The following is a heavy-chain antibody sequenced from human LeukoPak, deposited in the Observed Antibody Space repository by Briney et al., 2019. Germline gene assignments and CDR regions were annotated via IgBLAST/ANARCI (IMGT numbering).Heavy chain of an antibody. CDR1: GGSISSHY. J-gene: IGHJ3*02. CDR3: ARAYSGSYYDHDAFDI. D-gene: IGHD1-26*01. CDR2: IYYSGST. V-gene: IGHV4-59*11. Sequence: SETLSLTCTVSGGSISSHYWSWLRQPPGKGLEWIGYIYYSGSTNYNPSLKSRVTISVDTSKNQFSLKLSSVTAADTAVYYCARAYSGSYYDHDAFDIWGQGTMVTVSS.